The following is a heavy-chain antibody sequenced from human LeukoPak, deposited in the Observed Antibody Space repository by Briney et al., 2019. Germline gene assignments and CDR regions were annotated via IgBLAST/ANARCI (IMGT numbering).Heavy chain of an antibody. CDR1: GFTLRSYG. J-gene: IGHJ4*02. CDR3: AKETMVRGVITIPFDY. D-gene: IGHD3-10*01. V-gene: IGHV3-30*02. CDR2: LRYDGSNK. Sequence: GAALRLSCAASGFTLRSYGMHWGRQAPGKGVGWGAILRYDGSNKYYADSVKGRFTISRDNSKNTLYLQMNSLRAEDTAVYYCAKETMVRGVITIPFDYWGQGTLVTVSS.